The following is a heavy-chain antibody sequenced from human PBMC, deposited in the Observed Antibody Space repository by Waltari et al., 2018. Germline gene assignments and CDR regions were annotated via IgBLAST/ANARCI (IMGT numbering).Heavy chain of an antibody. CDR1: GDTFSSYA. CDR2: IIPIFGTA. CDR3: ARASYSSSWMGGYYFDY. Sequence: QVQLVQSGAEVKKPGSSVKVSCKASGDTFSSYAISWVRQAPGQGLEWMGGIIPIFGTANYAQKFQGRVTITADESTSTAYMELSSLRSEDTAVYYCARASYSSSWMGGYYFDYWGQGTLVTVSS. V-gene: IGHV1-69*01. J-gene: IGHJ4*02. D-gene: IGHD6-13*01.